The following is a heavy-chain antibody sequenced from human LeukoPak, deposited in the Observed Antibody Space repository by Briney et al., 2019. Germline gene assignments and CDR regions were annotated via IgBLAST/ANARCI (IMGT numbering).Heavy chain of an antibody. V-gene: IGHV1-3*01. Sequence: ASVKVSCKASGYTFTSYAMHWVRQAPGQRLEWMGWINAGNGNTKYSQKLQGRVTITRDTSASTAYMELSSLRSEDTAVHYCASSGYYYDSSGYSQPPYYFDYWGQGTLVTVSS. CDR3: ASSGYYYDSSGYSQPPYYFDY. CDR2: INAGNGNT. D-gene: IGHD3-22*01. CDR1: GYTFTSYA. J-gene: IGHJ4*02.